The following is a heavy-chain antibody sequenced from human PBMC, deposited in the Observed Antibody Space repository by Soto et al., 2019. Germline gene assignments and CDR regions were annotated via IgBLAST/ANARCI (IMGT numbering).Heavy chain of an antibody. J-gene: IGHJ1*01. D-gene: IGHD6-19*01. V-gene: IGHV3-23*01. CDR2: IIGSGSST. Sequence: EVQLLESGGGLVQPGGSLRLSCAVSGFTFSSYVMSWVRQAPGKWLEWVSAIIGSGSSTYYADSVKGRFTISRDNSKNTLYLQMNSLRAEDTAVYWCAKALYNSGWYRYFQHWGQGTLVTVSS. CDR1: GFTFSSYV. CDR3: AKALYNSGWYRYFQH.